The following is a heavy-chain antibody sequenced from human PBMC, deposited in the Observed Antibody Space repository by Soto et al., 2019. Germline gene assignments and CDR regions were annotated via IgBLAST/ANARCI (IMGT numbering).Heavy chain of an antibody. Sequence: GGSLRLSCAASGFTFSSYAMSWVRQAPGKGLEWVSAISGSGGSTYYADSVKGRFTISRDNSKNTLYLQMNSLRAEDTAVYYSAKDLAHIWNYGRYYFDYWGQGTLVTVSS. V-gene: IGHV3-23*01. J-gene: IGHJ4*02. CDR1: GFTFSSYA. D-gene: IGHD1-7*01. CDR2: ISGSGGST. CDR3: AKDLAHIWNYGRYYFDY.